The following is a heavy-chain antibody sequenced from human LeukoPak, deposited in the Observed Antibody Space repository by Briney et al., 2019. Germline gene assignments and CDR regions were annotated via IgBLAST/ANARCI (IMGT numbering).Heavy chain of an antibody. Sequence: EASVKVSCKASGYTFTDYHIHWVRQAPGQGPEWMGWIHPNIGGSNYAQKFEGRVTMSRDTSISTVYMELSSLRSDDTAMYYCARLTGGSETNWGQGTLVTVSA. V-gene: IGHV1-2*02. CDR1: GYTFTDYH. J-gene: IGHJ4*02. CDR2: IHPNIGGS. CDR3: ARLTGGSETN. D-gene: IGHD1-14*01.